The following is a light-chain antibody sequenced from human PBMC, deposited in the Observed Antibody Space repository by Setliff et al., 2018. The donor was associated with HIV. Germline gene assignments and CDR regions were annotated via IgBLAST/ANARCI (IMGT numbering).Light chain of an antibody. Sequence: QSVLTQPPSVSGAPGQRVTISCTGSSSNIGAGYGVHWYQQLPGTAPKLLMSGNSNRPSGVPDRFSGSKSGTSASLAITGLQAEDEADYYCQSFDSSLSPYVVFGGGTKVTVL. V-gene: IGLV1-40*01. CDR1: SSNIGAGYG. J-gene: IGLJ2*01. CDR2: GNS. CDR3: QSFDSSLSPYVV.